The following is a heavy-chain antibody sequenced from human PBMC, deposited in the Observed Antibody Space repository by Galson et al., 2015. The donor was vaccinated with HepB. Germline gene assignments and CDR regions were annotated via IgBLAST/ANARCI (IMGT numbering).Heavy chain of an antibody. CDR3: ARVPGTIYYYGMDV. Sequence: CAISADIDSHNNAPRYWIRQSPSGGLEWLGGTYDRARWYSDYTASLRSRISNNADTSTNQFPLQLNSVTPEDSAVYYCARVPGTIYYYGMDVWGQGTTVTVSS. V-gene: IGHV6-1*01. CDR2: TYDRARWYS. CDR1: ADIDSHNNAP. D-gene: IGHD2-2*01. J-gene: IGHJ6*02.